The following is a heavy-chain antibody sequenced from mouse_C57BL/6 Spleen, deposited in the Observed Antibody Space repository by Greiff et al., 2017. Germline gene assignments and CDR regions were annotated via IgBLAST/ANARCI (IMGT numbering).Heavy chain of an antibody. V-gene: IGHV5-6*01. CDR3: ARHPYYSNYGAWFAY. D-gene: IGHD2-5*01. CDR2: ISSGGSYT. J-gene: IGHJ3*01. Sequence: EVQRVESGGDLVKPGGSLKLSCAASGFTFSSYGLSWVRQTPDKRLEWVATISSGGSYTYYPDRVKGRFTMSRDNAKNNLYLQMSNLKSKGTAMYYCARHPYYSNYGAWFAYWGQGTLVTVSA. CDR1: GFTFSSYG.